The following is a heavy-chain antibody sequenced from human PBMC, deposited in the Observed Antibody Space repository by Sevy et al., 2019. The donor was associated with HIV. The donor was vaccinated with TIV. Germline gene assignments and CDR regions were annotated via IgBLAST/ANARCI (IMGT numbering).Heavy chain of an antibody. J-gene: IGHJ3*02. D-gene: IGHD3-22*01. CDR1: GYTFGDYY. CDR2: INPDSGDT. Sequence: ASVKVSCKASGYTFGDYYIHWVRQAPGQGLEWLGWINPDSGDTDYAQKFQDSVTMTRDTSTRTAHMELSRLRSDDTAVYFCARVDNSVHAVDIWGQGTMVTVSS. V-gene: IGHV1-2*04. CDR3: ARVDNSVHAVDI.